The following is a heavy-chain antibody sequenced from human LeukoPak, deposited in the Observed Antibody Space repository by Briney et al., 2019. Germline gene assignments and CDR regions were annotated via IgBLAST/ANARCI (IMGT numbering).Heavy chain of an antibody. CDR3: ARVESSGWYYFDY. V-gene: IGHV1-8*02. D-gene: IGHD6-19*01. J-gene: IGHJ4*02. CDR2: MNPNSGNT. CDR1: GGTFSSYA. Sequence: ASVKVSCKASGGTFSSYAISWVRQAPGQGLEWMGWMNPNSGNTGYAQKFQGRVTMTRNTSISTAYMELSSLRSEDTAVYYCARVESSGWYYFDYWGQGTLVTVSS.